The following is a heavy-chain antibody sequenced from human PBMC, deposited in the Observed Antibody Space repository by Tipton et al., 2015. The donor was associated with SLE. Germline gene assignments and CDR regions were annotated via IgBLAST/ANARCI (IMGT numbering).Heavy chain of an antibody. Sequence: QLVQSGAEVKKPGASVKVSCKASGYTFTSFEINWVRQAPGQGLEWMGWMDPNSGNTGYAQKFKGRVTMTRNTSISTAYMEFSSLRSEDTAVYYCARALIAAAAMIRSDMDVWGKGTTVTVSS. V-gene: IGHV1-8*01. CDR1: GYTFTSFE. CDR2: MDPNSGNT. CDR3: ARALIAAAAMIRSDMDV. J-gene: IGHJ6*03. D-gene: IGHD6-13*01.